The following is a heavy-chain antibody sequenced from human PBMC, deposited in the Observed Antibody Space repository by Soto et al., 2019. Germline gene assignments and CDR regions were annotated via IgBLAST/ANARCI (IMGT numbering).Heavy chain of an antibody. CDR3: ARRIAVAGPPWDWFDP. CDR2: IIPILGTA. Sequence: QVQLVQSGAEVKKPGSSVKVSCKASGGTFSSYAISWVRQAPGQGLEWMGGIIPILGTANYAQKFQGRVTITADESTSTAYMELSSLRSEDTAVYYCARRIAVAGPPWDWFDPWGQGTLVTVSS. J-gene: IGHJ5*02. CDR1: GGTFSSYA. V-gene: IGHV1-69*01. D-gene: IGHD6-19*01.